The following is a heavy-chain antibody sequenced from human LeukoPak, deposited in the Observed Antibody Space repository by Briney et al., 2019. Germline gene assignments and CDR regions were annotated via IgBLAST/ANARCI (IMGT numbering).Heavy chain of an antibody. CDR1: GYTFTGYY. Sequence: SVKVSCKASGYTFTGYYMHWVRQAPGQGLEWMGGIIPIFGTANYAQKFQGRVTITADESTSTAYMELSSLRSEDTAVYYCARVGEYYYDSSGYYSFGYWGQGTLVTVSS. CDR2: IIPIFGTA. CDR3: ARVGEYYYDSSGYYSFGY. D-gene: IGHD3-22*01. V-gene: IGHV1-69*13. J-gene: IGHJ4*02.